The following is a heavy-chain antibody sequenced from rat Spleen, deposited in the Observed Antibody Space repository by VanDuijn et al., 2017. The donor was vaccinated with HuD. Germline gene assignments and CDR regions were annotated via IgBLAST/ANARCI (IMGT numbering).Heavy chain of an antibody. CDR3: VRHRGKYAGYNVMDA. V-gene: IGHV5-17*01. J-gene: IGHJ4*01. D-gene: IGHD4-5*01. CDR1: GFNFSDFA. CDR2: IIYDGSST. Sequence: EVQLVESGGGLVQPGGSLKLSCAASGFNFSDFAMAWVRQAPKKGLEWVATIIYDGSSTYYRDSVKGRFTISRDNSKSTLFLQMDDLRSEDTATYYCVRHRGKYAGYNVMDAWGQGASVTVSS.